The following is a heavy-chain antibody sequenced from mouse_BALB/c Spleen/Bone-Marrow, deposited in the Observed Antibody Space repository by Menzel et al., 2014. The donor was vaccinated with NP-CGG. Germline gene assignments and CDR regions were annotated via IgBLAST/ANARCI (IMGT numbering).Heavy chain of an antibody. J-gene: IGHJ3*01. Sequence: EVQRVESGGGLVQPGGSLKLSCAASGFTFSSYTMSWVRQTPEKRLEWVAYISNGGGSTYYPDTVKGRFTISRDNAKNTLYLQMSGLKSEDTAMYYCARRYDYGYGPFAYWGQGTLVTVSA. CDR1: GFTFSSYT. CDR2: ISNGGGST. V-gene: IGHV5-12-2*01. CDR3: ARRYDYGYGPFAY. D-gene: IGHD1-2*01.